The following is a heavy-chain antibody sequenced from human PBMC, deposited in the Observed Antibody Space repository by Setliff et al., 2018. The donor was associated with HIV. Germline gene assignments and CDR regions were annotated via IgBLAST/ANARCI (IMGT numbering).Heavy chain of an antibody. J-gene: IGHJ4*02. CDR3: ARGDGDSIFDF. CDR2: IFYSGST. V-gene: IGHV4-39*07. D-gene: IGHD4-17*01. Sequence: SETLSLTCTVSGDSIITSAYYWGWIRQPPGRGLEWIGSIFYSGSTYYNSSLKSRVTIAADTSTNQVSLRVRSVTAADTAVYYCARGDGDSIFDFWGQGTLVTVSS. CDR1: GDSIITSAYY.